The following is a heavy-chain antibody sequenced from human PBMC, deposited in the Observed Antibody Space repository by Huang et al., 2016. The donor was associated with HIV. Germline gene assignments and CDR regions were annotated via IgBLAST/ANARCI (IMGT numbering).Heavy chain of an antibody. J-gene: IGHJ4*01. D-gene: IGHD3-3*01. CDR3: VRAREKGYDFWSGYRY. V-gene: IGHV3-74*02. CDR2: SESYGSST. CDR1: GFIFSDYW. Sequence: EVELAESGGGSVRPGKSLRLSCVGSGFIFSDYWMNWVRQIPGRGRVGVGRSESYGSSTSYADSVKGRFTIYRDNARNTVYLQMSSLRVDDTAVYYCVRAREKGYDFWSGYRYWGQGAQVTVSS.